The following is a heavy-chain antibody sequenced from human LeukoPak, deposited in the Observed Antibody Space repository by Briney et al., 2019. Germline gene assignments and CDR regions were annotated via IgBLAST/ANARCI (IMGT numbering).Heavy chain of an antibody. CDR2: ISGDGGST. J-gene: IGHJ4*02. V-gene: IGHV3-43*02. CDR1: GFTFDHYA. D-gene: IGHD5-12*01. Sequence: PGGSLRLSCAASGFTFDHYAMHWVRQAPGKGLEWVSLISGDGGSTYYADSVKGRFTISRDNSKNSLYLQMNSLRTEDTALYYCAKGRYSGYDFAYWGQGTLVTVSS. CDR3: AKGRYSGYDFAY.